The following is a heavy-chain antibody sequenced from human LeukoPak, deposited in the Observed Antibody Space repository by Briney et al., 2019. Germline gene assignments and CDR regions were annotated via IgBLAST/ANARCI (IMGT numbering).Heavy chain of an antibody. V-gene: IGHV3-11*01. D-gene: IGHD3-9*01. CDR1: GFTFSDYY. Sequence: GSLRLSCAASGFTFSDYYMSWIRQAPGKGLEWVSYISSSGSTIYYADSVKGRFTISRDNAKNSLYLQMNSLRAEDTAVYYCARDPSPPYDILTGVFDYWGQGTLVTASS. J-gene: IGHJ4*02. CDR2: ISSSGSTI. CDR3: ARDPSPPYDILTGVFDY.